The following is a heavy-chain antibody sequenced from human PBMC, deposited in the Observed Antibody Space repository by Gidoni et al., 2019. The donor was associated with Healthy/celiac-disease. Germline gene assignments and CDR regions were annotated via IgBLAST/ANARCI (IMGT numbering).Heavy chain of an antibody. V-gene: IGHV3-30*04. CDR2: ISYDGSNK. J-gene: IGHJ1*01. D-gene: IGHD3-22*01. Sequence: QVQLVESGGGVVQPGRSLRLSCAASGFTSRSYAMHWVRQAPGKGLEWVAVISYDGSNKYYADSVKGRFTISRDNSKNTLYLQMNSLRAEDTAVYYCARGFGYYYDSSGYPEYFQHWGQGTLVTVSS. CDR3: ARGFGYYYDSSGYPEYFQH. CDR1: GFTSRSYA.